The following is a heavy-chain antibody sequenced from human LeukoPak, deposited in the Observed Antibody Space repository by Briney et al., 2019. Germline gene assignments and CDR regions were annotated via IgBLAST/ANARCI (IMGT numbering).Heavy chain of an antibody. J-gene: IGHJ6*02. Sequence: GGSLRLSCAASGFTFDDYAMHWVRQAPGKGLEWVSGISWNSGSIGYADSVKGRFTISRDNAKNSLYLQMNSLRAEDTALYYCAKEYCSSTSCPYYYYGMDVRGQGTTVTVSS. CDR1: GFTFDDYA. CDR3: AKEYCSSTSCPYYYYGMDV. D-gene: IGHD2-2*01. CDR2: ISWNSGSI. V-gene: IGHV3-9*01.